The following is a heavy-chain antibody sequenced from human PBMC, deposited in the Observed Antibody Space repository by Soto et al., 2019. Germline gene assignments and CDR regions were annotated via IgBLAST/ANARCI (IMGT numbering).Heavy chain of an antibody. CDR2: IYYSGST. V-gene: IGHV4-59*01. CDR1: GGSISSYY. Sequence: SETLSLTCTVSGGSISSYYWSWIRQPPGKGLEWIGYIYYSGSTNYNPSLKSRVTISVDTSKNQFSLKLSSVTAADTAVYYCARFILHRDGYNYGGEYYFDYWGQGTLVTVSS. CDR3: ARFILHRDGYNYGGEYYFDY. J-gene: IGHJ4*02. D-gene: IGHD5-12*01.